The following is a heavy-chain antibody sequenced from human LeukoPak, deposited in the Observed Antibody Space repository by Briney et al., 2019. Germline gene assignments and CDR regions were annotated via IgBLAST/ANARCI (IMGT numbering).Heavy chain of an antibody. D-gene: IGHD5-18*01. CDR1: GFTFSNAC. CDR3: TTGTWIQLWLAFY. Sequence: GGSLRLSCAASGFTFSNACMSWVRQAPGKGLEWVGHIKGKAEGGTTDYAAPVQGRFTISRDDSKNTLYLQMNSLKTEDTAVYYCTTGTWIQLWLAFYCGQGTLVTVSS. V-gene: IGHV3-15*01. J-gene: IGHJ4*02. CDR2: IKGKAEGGTT.